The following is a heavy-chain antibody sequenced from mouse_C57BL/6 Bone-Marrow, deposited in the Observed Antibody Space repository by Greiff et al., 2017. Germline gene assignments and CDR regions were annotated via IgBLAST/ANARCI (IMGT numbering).Heavy chain of an antibody. V-gene: IGHV1-54*01. J-gene: IGHJ2*01. CDR1: GYAFTNYL. D-gene: IGHD2-3*01. Sequence: QVQLQQSGAELVRPGTSVKVSCTASGYAFTNYLIEWVTQRPGQGLEWIGVINPGSGGTNYNEKFKCKATLTADKSSSTAYMQLSSLTSEDSAVYFCARGGGYYYWGQGNTRTVSS. CDR3: ARGGGYYY. CDR2: INPGSGGT.